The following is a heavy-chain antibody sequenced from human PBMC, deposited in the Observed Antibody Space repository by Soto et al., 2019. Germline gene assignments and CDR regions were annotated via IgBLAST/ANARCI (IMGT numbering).Heavy chain of an antibody. J-gene: IGHJ2*01. CDR2: IYHSGST. CDR3: ATSRYGYGDPRDWYFDL. CDR1: GGSISSSNW. Sequence: QVQLQESGPGLVKPSGTLSLTCAVSGGSISSSNWWSWVRQPPGKGLEWIGEIYHSGSTNYNPSLKSRATISVDKSKNQFSLKLSSVTAADTAVYYCATSRYGYGDPRDWYFDLWGRGTLVTVSS. D-gene: IGHD4-17*01. V-gene: IGHV4-4*02.